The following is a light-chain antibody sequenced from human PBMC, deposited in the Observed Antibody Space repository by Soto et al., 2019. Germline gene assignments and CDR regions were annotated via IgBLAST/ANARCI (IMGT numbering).Light chain of an antibody. CDR1: QSISIW. V-gene: IGKV1-5*03. Sequence: DIQITQSPSTLSASQGDRVSITCRASQSISIWLAWYQQKPGRAPKFLIYKASDLENGVPSRFSGSGSGTEFALTISSLQPDDFATYYCQQYDSYPLTFGGGTKVDIK. J-gene: IGKJ4*01. CDR2: KAS. CDR3: QQYDSYPLT.